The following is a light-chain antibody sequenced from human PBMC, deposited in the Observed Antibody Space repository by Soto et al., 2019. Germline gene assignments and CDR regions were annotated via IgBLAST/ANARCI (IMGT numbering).Light chain of an antibody. Sequence: EIVLTQSPGTLSLSPGERATLSCRASQSVSSSYLAWYQQKPGQAPRLLIYGASSRATGIPDRFSGRGSGKDFTLTISTLETEDFAVYYCQQYGSSPLTFGGGTKVEIK. J-gene: IGKJ4*01. CDR2: GAS. CDR3: QQYGSSPLT. CDR1: QSVSSSY. V-gene: IGKV3-20*01.